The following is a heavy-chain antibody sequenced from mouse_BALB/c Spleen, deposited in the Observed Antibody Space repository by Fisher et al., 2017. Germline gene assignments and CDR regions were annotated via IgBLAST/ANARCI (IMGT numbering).Heavy chain of an antibody. J-gene: IGHJ4*01. V-gene: IGHV1-26*01. Sequence: KFKGKATLTVDKSSSTAYMELLSLTSEDSAVYYCARGEGAMDYWGQGTSVTVSS. CDR3: ARGEGAMDY.